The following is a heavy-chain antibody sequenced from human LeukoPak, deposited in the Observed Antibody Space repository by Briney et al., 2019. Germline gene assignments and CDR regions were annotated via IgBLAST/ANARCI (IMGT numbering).Heavy chain of an antibody. CDR3: AKDLQITMIVVGRIDLAFDY. V-gene: IGHV3-30*02. Sequence: PGGSLRLSCAASGFTFSSYSMNWVRQAPGKGLEWVAFIRYDGSNKYYADSVKGRFTISRDNSKNTLYLQMNSLRAEDTAVYYCAKDLQITMIVVGRIDLAFDYWGQGTLVTVSS. CDR2: IRYDGSNK. D-gene: IGHD3-22*01. J-gene: IGHJ4*02. CDR1: GFTFSSYS.